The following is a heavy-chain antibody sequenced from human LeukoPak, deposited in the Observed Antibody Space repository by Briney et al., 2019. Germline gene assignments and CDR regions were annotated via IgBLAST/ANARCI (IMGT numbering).Heavy chain of an antibody. V-gene: IGHV1-69*06. Sequence: GASVKVSCKASGGTFSSYAISWVRQAPGQGLEWMGGIIPIFGTANYAQKFQGRVTITADKSTSTAYMELSSLRSEDTAVYYCARDTAEGIPWQQLVFKSNSYYYYYMDVWGKGTTVTVSS. CDR1: GGTFSSYA. D-gene: IGHD6-13*01. CDR2: IIPIFGTA. CDR3: ARDTAEGIPWQQLVFKSNSYYYYYMDV. J-gene: IGHJ6*03.